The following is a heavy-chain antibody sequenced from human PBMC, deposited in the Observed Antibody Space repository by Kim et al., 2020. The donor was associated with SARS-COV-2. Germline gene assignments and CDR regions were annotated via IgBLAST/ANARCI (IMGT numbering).Heavy chain of an antibody. Sequence: DAQKFLGRVTMTSNTSISSVYMELSSLRSEDTAVYYCARIPPGLSGMDVWGQGTTVTVSS. J-gene: IGHJ6*02. V-gene: IGHV1-8*01. D-gene: IGHD1-1*01. CDR3: ARIPPGLSGMDV.